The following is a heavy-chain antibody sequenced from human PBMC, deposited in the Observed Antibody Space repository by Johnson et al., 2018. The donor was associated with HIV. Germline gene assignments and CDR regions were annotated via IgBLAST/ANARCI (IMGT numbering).Heavy chain of an antibody. Sequence: MQLVESGGGLAQPGGSLRLSCAASGFSFSSYWMTWVRQAPGKGLEWVANINQDGSNKYYADSVKGRFTISRDNSKNPLYLHMISLRVEDTAVYYCAKASLRGYSYVSYAFDIWGQGTMVTVSS. D-gene: IGHD5-18*01. V-gene: IGHV3-7*02. CDR2: INQDGSNK. CDR3: AKASLRGYSYVSYAFDI. J-gene: IGHJ3*02. CDR1: GFSFSSYW.